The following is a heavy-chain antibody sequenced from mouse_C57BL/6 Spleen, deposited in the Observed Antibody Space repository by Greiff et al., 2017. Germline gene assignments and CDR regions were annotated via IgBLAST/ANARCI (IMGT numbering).Heavy chain of an antibody. CDR2: IDPSDSET. CDR3: AREGDGDYRDFDY. J-gene: IGHJ2*01. CDR1: GYTFTSYW. Sequence: QVQLQQSGAELVRPGSSVKLSCKASGYTFTSYWMHWVKQRPIQGLEWIGNIDPSDSETHYNQKFKDKATLTVDKSSSTAYMQRSSLTSEDSAVYYCAREGDGDYRDFDYWGQGTTLTVSS. V-gene: IGHV1-52*01. D-gene: IGHD2-4*01.